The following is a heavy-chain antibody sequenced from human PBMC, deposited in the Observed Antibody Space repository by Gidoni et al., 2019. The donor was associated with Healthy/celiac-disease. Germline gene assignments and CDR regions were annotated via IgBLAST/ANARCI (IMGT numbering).Heavy chain of an antibody. CDR3: ARDLVVAATPYYYYYYGMDV. J-gene: IGHJ6*02. CDR1: GGSISSGGYY. CDR2: IYYSGST. Sequence: QVQLQESGPGLVKPSQTLSLTCTVSGGSISSGGYYWSWIRQHPGKGLEWIGYIYYSGSTYYNPSLKSRVTISVDTSKNQFSLKLSSVTAADTAVYYCARDLVVAATPYYYYYYGMDVWGQGTTVTVSS. D-gene: IGHD2-15*01. V-gene: IGHV4-31*03.